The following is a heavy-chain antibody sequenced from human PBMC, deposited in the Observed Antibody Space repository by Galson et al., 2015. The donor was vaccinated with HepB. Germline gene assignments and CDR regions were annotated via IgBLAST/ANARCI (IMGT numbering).Heavy chain of an antibody. CDR2: IRGSGGST. CDR1: GFTFSSYA. Sequence: SLRLSCAASGFTFSSYAMSWVRQAPGKGLEWVSAIRGSGGSTYYADSVKGRFTISRDNSKNTLYLQMNSLRAEDTAVYYCAKSYEQWLSWSGEDYWGQGTLVTVSS. D-gene: IGHD6-19*01. J-gene: IGHJ4*02. V-gene: IGHV3-23*01. CDR3: AKSYEQWLSWSGEDY.